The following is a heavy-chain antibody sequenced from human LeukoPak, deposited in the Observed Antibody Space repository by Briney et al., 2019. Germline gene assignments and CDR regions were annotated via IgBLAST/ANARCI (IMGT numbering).Heavy chain of an antibody. D-gene: IGHD2-21*01. CDR1: GFTFSSYA. J-gene: IGHJ4*02. Sequence: PGGSLRLSCAASGFTFSSYAMSWVRQAPGKGLEWVSLIRGCGERTYHADSVKGRFTISRDNSKNILYLQMNSLRAEDTAVYYCAKDWRHIVVVSSPGYFDYWGQGTLVTVSS. V-gene: IGHV3-23*01. CDR2: IRGCGERT. CDR3: AKDWRHIVVVSSPGYFDY.